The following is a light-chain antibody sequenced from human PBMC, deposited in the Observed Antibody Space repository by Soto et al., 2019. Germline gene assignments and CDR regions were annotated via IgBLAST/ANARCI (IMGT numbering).Light chain of an antibody. V-gene: IGKV1-8*01. CDR2: AAS. CDR3: QQYYSYPWT. J-gene: IGKJ1*01. CDR1: QGSSSY. Sequence: AIRMTQSPSSFSASTGDRVTITCRASQGSSSYLAGYQQKPGKAPKLLIYAASTLQSGVPSRFSGSGSGTDFTLTINCLQSEDFATYYCQQYYSYPWTFGQGTKVESK.